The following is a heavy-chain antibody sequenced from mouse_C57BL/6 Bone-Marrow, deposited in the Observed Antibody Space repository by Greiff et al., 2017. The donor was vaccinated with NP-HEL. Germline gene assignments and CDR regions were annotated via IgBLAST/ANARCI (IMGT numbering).Heavy chain of an antibody. CDR3: ARGPIYEGYYGCAY. Sequence: QVQLQQPGAELVMPGASVKLFCKASGYTFTSYWMHWVKQRPGQGLEWIGEIDPSDSYTNYNQKFKGKSTLTVDKSSSTAYMQLSSLTSEDSAVYYCARGPIYEGYYGCAYWGKGTRVTVSA. V-gene: IGHV1-69*01. CDR2: IDPSDSYT. CDR1: GYTFTSYW. J-gene: IGHJ3*01. D-gene: IGHD2-3*01.